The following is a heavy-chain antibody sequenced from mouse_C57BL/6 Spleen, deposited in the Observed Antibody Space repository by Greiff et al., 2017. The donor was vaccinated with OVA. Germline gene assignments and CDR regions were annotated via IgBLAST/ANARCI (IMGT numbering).Heavy chain of an antibody. CDR1: GFNIKNTY. CDR2: IDPANGNT. Sequence: EVQRVESVAELVRPGASVKLSCTASGFNIKNTYMHWVKQRPEQGLEWIGRIDPANGNTKYAPKFQGKATITADTSSNTAYLQLSSLTSEDTAIYYCACYYFGSSYGAWFAYWGQGTLVTVSA. V-gene: IGHV14-3*01. J-gene: IGHJ3*01. CDR3: ACYYFGSSYGAWFAY. D-gene: IGHD1-1*01.